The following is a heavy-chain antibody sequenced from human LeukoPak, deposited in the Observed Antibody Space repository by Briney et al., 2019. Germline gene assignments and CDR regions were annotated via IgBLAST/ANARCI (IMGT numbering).Heavy chain of an antibody. J-gene: IGHJ4*02. CDR3: ARGMPGEY. CDR2: IYYSGTT. Sequence: SQTLSLTCTVSGGSISSGDYYWSWIRQPPGKGLEWIVYIYYSGTTYYNPSLKRPITISVDTSKNQFSLKLSSVTAADTAVYYCARGMPGEYWGQGTLVTVSS. D-gene: IGHD3-16*01. CDR1: GGSISSGDYY. V-gene: IGHV4-30-4*01.